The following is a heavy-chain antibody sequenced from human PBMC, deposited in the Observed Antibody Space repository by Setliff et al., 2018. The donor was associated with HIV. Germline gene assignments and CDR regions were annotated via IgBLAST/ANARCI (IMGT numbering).Heavy chain of an antibody. CDR2: TYTSVT. CDR3: ARSKGGGSGSFSY. D-gene: IGHD3-10*01. Sequence: SWETLSLTCTVPGGSISSYYWSWVRQPPGKGLEWIGYTYTSVTNYKPSLKSRVTISIDTSKNQFSLKLTSVTAADTAIYYCARSKGGGSGSFSYWGQGTLVTVSS. J-gene: IGHJ4*02. V-gene: IGHV4-4*08. CDR1: GGSISSYY.